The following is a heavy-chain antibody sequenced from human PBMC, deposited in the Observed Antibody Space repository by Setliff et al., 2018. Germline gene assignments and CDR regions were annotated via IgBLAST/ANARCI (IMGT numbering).Heavy chain of an antibody. CDR3: ARDGFEIVVVPAAIYYYYYMDV. Sequence: VASVKVSCKASGYTFTGYYMHWVRQAPGQGLEWMGWINPNSGGTNYAQKFQGWVTMTRDTSASTAYMELSSLRSEDTAVYYCARDGFEIVVVPAAIYYYYYMDVWGKGTTVTVSS. CDR2: INPNSGGT. V-gene: IGHV1-2*04. D-gene: IGHD2-2*01. J-gene: IGHJ6*03. CDR1: GYTFTGYY.